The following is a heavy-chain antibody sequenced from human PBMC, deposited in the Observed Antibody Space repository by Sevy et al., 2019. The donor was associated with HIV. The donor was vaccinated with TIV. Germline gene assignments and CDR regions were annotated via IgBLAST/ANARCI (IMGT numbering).Heavy chain of an antibody. CDR1: GFTFSDSW. CDR2: INEDGGRL. D-gene: IGHD5-18*01. CDR3: ARDRAYSAVDY. J-gene: IGHJ4*02. Sequence: GGSLRLSCVASGFTFSDSWMIWVRQAPGKGLERIAFINEDGGRLVYVDSVRGRFTISRENIKNSLYLQMNNLRAEDTALYFCARDRAYSAVDYWGQGALVTVSS. V-gene: IGHV3-7*01.